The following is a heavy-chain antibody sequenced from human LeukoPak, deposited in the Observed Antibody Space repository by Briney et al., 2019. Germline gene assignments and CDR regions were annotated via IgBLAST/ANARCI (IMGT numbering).Heavy chain of an antibody. CDR3: MKVGIAVAGTFES. V-gene: IGHV3-23*01. D-gene: IGHD6-19*01. CDR2: ISGSGGST. J-gene: IGHJ4*02. CDR1: GFTFSSYA. Sequence: PGGSLRLSCAASGFTFSSYAMSWVRQAPGKGLEWVSAISGSGGSTYYADSVKGRFTISRDNSKNTLYLQMNSLTAEDTAVYYCMKVGIAVAGTFESWGQGTLFTVSS.